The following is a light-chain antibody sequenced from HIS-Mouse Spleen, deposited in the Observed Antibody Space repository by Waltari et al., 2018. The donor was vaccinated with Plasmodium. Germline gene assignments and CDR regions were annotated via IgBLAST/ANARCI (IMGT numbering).Light chain of an antibody. CDR2: YKSDSDK. Sequence: QAVLTQPSSLSASPGASASLTCTLLSGINVAPYRISWSQQKPGSPPQYLLRYKSDSDKQQGSGVPSRFSGSKDASANAGILLISGLQSEDEADYYCMIWHSSAWVFGGGTKLTVL. J-gene: IGLJ3*02. CDR1: SGINVAPYR. V-gene: IGLV5-45*03. CDR3: MIWHSSAWV.